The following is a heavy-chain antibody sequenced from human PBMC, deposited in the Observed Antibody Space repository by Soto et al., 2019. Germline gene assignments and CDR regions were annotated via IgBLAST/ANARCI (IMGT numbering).Heavy chain of an antibody. J-gene: IGHJ4*02. Sequence: QVQLQESGPGLVKPSETLSLTCTVSGGSIRNHYWSWIRQPPGKGLEWIGYIYYNGDTNYNPSLKSRVTMSVDTSKTQISLKLSSVTAADTAVYSCTRANWYSEYWGQGTLVTVSS. D-gene: IGHD7-27*01. CDR2: IYYNGDT. V-gene: IGHV4-59*11. CDR1: GGSIRNHY. CDR3: TRANWYSEY.